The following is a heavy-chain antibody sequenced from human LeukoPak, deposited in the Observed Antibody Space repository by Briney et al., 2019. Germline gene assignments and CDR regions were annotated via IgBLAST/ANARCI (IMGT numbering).Heavy chain of an antibody. CDR2: ISTSGGST. V-gene: IGHV3-64D*06. J-gene: IGHJ4*02. CDR3: VKGLLVTSNFDY. CDR1: GFTFSSYA. D-gene: IGHD4-23*01. Sequence: GGSLRLSCSASGFTFSSYAMHWVRQAPGKGLQYVSTISTSGGSTYYADSVKGRFTLSRDNSKNTVYLQMSSLITEDTAVYYCVKGLLVTSNFDYWGQGTLVTVSS.